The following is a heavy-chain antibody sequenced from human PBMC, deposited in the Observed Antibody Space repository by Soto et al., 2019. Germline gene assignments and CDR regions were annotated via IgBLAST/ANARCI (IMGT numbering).Heavy chain of an antibody. D-gene: IGHD6-13*01. CDR1: GGSISSSSYY. V-gene: IGHV4-39*01. Sequence: QLQLQEWGPGLVKPSETLSLTCTVSGGSISSSSYYWVWIRQPPGKGLGGIGSIYYSGSTYYNPPLKSRVPIPVHTSKHQFAPELSSVAAACTAVYFCAGQRYGSSWYGGYCDYGGQGTLVAFSS. J-gene: IGHJ4*02. CDR3: AGQRYGSSWYGGYCDY. CDR2: IYYSGST.